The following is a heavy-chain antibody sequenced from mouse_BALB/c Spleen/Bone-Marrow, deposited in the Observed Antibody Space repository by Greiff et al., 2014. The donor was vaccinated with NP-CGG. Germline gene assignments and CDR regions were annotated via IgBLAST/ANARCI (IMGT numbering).Heavy chain of an antibody. CDR2: IDPENGDT. CDR3: SPYDYDEKSAY. D-gene: IGHD2-4*01. CDR1: GFNIKDYY. Sequence: VQLKESGAEVVRAGASVKLSCTASGFNIKDYYMHWGKQRPEKGLEGIGWIDPENGDTEYAPKFQGKATMTADTSSNTAYLQLSSLTSEDTAVYYCSPYDYDEKSAYWGQGTLVTVSA. V-gene: IGHV14-4*02. J-gene: IGHJ3*01.